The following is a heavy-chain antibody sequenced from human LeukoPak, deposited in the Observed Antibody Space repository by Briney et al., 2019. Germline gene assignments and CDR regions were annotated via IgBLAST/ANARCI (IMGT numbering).Heavy chain of an antibody. CDR2: ISAYNGNT. V-gene: IGHV1-18*01. J-gene: IGHJ3*02. Sequence: ASVKVSCKASGGTFSSYAISWVRQAPGQGLEWMGWISAYNGNTNYAQKLQGRVTMTTDTSTSTAYMELRSLRSDDTAVYYCARDSSGWLRAFDIWGQGTMVTVSS. CDR1: GGTFSSYA. CDR3: ARDSSGWLRAFDI. D-gene: IGHD6-19*01.